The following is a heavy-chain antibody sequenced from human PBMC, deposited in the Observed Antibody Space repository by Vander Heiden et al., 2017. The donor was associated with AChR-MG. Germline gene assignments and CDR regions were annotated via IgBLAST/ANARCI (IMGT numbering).Heavy chain of an antibody. V-gene: IGHV4-39*01. J-gene: IGHJ6*02. D-gene: IGHD6-13*01. CDR1: GGPISSNSYY. CDR3: ARSNGVAADYAMDV. Sequence: QLQLQESGPGLVKPSETLSLTRTVSGGPISSNSYYWAWVRQPPGKGLGWIASIYYSGSTYYDPSLKSRVTISVDTSKNQFSLRLSSVTAADTAVYYCARSNGVAADYAMDVWGQGPTVTVSS. CDR2: IYYSGST.